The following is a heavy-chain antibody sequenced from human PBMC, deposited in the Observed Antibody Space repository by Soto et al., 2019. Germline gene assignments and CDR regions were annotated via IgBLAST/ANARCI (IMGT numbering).Heavy chain of an antibody. J-gene: IGHJ6*02. CDR2: INAGNGNT. CDR1: GYTFTSYA. D-gene: IGHD2-2*01. V-gene: IGHV1-3*01. Sequence: GASVKVSCKASGYTFTSYAMHWVRQAPGQRLEWMGWINAGNGNTKYSQKFQGRVTITRDTSASTAYMELSSLRTEDTAVYYCARAPRTGCPSCFHYGMDVWGQGTTVTVSS. CDR3: ARAPRTGCPSCFHYGMDV.